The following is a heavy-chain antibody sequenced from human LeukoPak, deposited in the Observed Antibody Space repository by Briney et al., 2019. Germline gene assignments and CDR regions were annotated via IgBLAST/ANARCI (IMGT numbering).Heavy chain of an antibody. D-gene: IGHD5-18*01. J-gene: IGHJ3*02. CDR3: AKGSGTAMVKVAFDI. CDR1: GFTFSSYW. V-gene: IGHV3-74*01. CDR2: INSDGSST. Sequence: PGGSLRLSCAASGFTFSSYWMHWVRQAPGKGLVWISRINSDGSSTSYADSVKGRYTISRDNAKNTLYLHMNSLRAEDTAVYYCAKGSGTAMVKVAFDIWGQGTLVTVSS.